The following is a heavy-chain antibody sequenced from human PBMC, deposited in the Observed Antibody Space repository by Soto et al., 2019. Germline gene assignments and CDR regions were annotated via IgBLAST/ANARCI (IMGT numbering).Heavy chain of an antibody. V-gene: IGHV5-10-1*01. J-gene: IGHJ4*02. CDR1: GYSFTSYW. Sequence: GESLKISCKGSGYSFTSYWISWVRQMPGKGLEWMGRIDPSDSYTTYSPSFQGHVTISADKSISTAYLQWSSLKASDSATYYCASYRVDTAMVIDYWGQGTLVTVSS. D-gene: IGHD5-18*01. CDR2: IDPSDSYT. CDR3: ASYRVDTAMVIDY.